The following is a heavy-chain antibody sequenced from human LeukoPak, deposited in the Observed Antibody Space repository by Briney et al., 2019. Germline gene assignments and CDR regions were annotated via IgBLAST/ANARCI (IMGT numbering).Heavy chain of an antibody. V-gene: IGHV4-34*01. Sequence: PSETLSLTCAVYGGSFSGYYWSWIRQPPGKGLEWIGEINHSGSTNYNPSLKSRVTISVDTSKNQFSLKLSSVTAADTAVYYCAAAGSGTGAFDYWGQGTLATVSS. CDR3: AAAGSGTGAFDY. CDR1: GGSFSGYY. CDR2: INHSGST. D-gene: IGHD2-8*02. J-gene: IGHJ4*02.